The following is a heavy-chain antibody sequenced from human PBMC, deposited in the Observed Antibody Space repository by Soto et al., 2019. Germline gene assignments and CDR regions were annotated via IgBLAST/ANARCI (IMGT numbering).Heavy chain of an antibody. Sequence: GGSLRLSCAASGFTFDDYAMHWVRQAPGKGLEWVSGISWNSGSIGYADSVKGRFTISRDNAKNSLYLQMNSLRAEDTALYYCAKDTLGYCSSTSCYAGFYWGQGTLVTVSS. CDR2: ISWNSGSI. D-gene: IGHD2-2*01. CDR3: AKDTLGYCSSTSCYAGFY. V-gene: IGHV3-9*01. CDR1: GFTFDDYA. J-gene: IGHJ4*02.